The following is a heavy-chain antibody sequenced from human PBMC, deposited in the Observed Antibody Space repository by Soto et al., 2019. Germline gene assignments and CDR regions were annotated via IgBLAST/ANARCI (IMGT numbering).Heavy chain of an antibody. Sequence: QVQLVQSGAEVKKPGASVKVSCKASGYTFIGHYLHWVRQAPGQGLEGLGWTNPSSGATNFAQKFQGRVTMTRDTSISTAYLELSRLRSDDTAIYYCAREAGTTGNYYFGMDVWGQGTTVTVSS. CDR3: AREAGTTGNYYFGMDV. CDR1: GYTFIGHY. V-gene: IGHV1-2*02. J-gene: IGHJ6*02. D-gene: IGHD1-7*01. CDR2: TNPSSGAT.